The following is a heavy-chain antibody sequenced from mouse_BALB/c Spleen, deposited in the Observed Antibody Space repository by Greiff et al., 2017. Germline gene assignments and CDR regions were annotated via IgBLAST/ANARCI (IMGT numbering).Heavy chain of an antibody. Sequence: LVKTGASVKISCKASGYSFTGYYMHWVKQSHGKSLEWIGYISCYNGATSYNQKFKGKATFSVDTSSSTAYMQFNSLTSEDSAVYYCAREEYGKGYYAMDYWGQGTSVTVSS. D-gene: IGHD2-10*02. CDR3: AREEYGKGYYAMDY. CDR1: GYSFTGYY. J-gene: IGHJ4*01. V-gene: IGHV1S34*01. CDR2: ISCYNGAT.